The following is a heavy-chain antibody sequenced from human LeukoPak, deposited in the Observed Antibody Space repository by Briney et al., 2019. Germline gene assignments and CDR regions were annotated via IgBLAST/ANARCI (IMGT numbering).Heavy chain of an antibody. CDR1: GYSFTTYW. Sequence: GESLKISCKASGYSFTTYWIGWVRQMPGKGLEWMGIIYPGDSDTSYSPSFQGQVTISADNSISTSFLQWSSLKASDTAMYYCARHGNLWSLDYWGQGTLVTVSS. V-gene: IGHV5-51*01. CDR3: ARHGNLWSLDY. D-gene: IGHD2-21*01. J-gene: IGHJ4*02. CDR2: IYPGDSDT.